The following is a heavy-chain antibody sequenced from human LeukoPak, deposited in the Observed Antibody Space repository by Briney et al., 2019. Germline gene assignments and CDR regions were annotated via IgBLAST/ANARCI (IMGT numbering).Heavy chain of an antibody. CDR2: INHSGST. CDR3: ARTPPPGATAYGAVEY. J-gene: IGHJ4*02. CDR1: GGSFSDFY. V-gene: IGHV4-34*01. Sequence: SETLSLTCAVYGGSFSDFYWSWIRQPPGKGLEWIGEINHSGSTKHNPSLKSRVNISVDTSKNQFSLKPSSVTAADTAVYYCARTPPPGATAYGAVEYWGQGTLVTVSS. D-gene: IGHD3-16*01.